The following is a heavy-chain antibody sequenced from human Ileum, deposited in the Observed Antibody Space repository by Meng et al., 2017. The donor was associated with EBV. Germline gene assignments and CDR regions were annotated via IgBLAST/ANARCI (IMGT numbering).Heavy chain of an antibody. Sequence: LHDPGPAPVRPSGTLPLPCALSGGSIRSRNWWSWVRQPPGNGLEWIGKIYHSEITIYNPSLKSRVTMSVDNSKNQFSLKLNSMTVADTAVYYCARDPTGGEDHQRVWGQGTLVTVSS. CDR1: GGSIRSRNW. J-gene: IGHJ4*02. CDR2: IYHSEIT. CDR3: ARDPTGGEDHQRV. V-gene: IGHV4-4*02. D-gene: IGHD1-14*01.